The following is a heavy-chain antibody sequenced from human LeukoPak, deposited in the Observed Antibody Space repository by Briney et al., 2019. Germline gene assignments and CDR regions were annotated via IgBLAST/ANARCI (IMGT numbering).Heavy chain of an antibody. J-gene: IGHJ4*02. CDR2: ISSSGSTI. Sequence: GGSLRPSCAASGFTFSDYYMSWIRQAPGKGLEWVSYISSSGSTIYYADSVKGRFTISRDNAKNSLYLQMNSLRAEDTAVYYCASYGSENYYFDYWGQGTLVTVSS. CDR3: ASYGSENYYFDY. D-gene: IGHD3-10*01. V-gene: IGHV3-11*01. CDR1: GFTFSDYY.